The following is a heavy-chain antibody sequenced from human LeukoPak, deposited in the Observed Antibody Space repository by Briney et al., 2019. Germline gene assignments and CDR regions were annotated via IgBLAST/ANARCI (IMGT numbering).Heavy chain of an antibody. Sequence: PSETLSLTCTVSGGSISSYYWSWIRQPPGKGLEWIGFIYYSGITNYSPSLKSRVAISIDTSKNQFSLKLSSVTAADTAVYYCARGGTAVIAPYAFDIWDQGTMVTVSS. CDR2: IYYSGIT. J-gene: IGHJ3*02. V-gene: IGHV4-59*01. CDR3: ARGGTAVIAPYAFDI. CDR1: GGSISSYY. D-gene: IGHD4-23*01.